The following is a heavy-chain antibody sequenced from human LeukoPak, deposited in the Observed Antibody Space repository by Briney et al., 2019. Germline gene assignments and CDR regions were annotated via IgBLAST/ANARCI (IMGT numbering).Heavy chain of an antibody. Sequence: SLTPSCPPSTFSFTDYSIYCVRHAHNNWSEWVASTSYHGANEYYADSVKGRFTISRDNSMNTLYLQMNSLRAEDTAVYYCARHLRCSSTHCYRSADPTFDYWGQGTLVTGSS. D-gene: IGHD2-2*01. V-gene: IGHV3-30*08. CDR3: ARHLRCSSTHCYRSADPTFDY. CDR2: TSYHGANE. J-gene: IGHJ4*02. CDR1: TFSFTDYS.